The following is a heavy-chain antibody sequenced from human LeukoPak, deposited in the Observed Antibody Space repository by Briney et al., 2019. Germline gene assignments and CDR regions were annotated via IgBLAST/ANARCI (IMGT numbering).Heavy chain of an antibody. Sequence: SETLSLTCTVSGGSISNYYWSWIWQPAGKGLEWIGRVYNSGSTNYNPSLKSRVTMSVGTSKNQFSLKLRSVTAADTAVYYCARVANYRSGERLDYWGQGTLVTVSS. D-gene: IGHD4/OR15-4a*01. J-gene: IGHJ4*02. CDR2: VYNSGST. CDR3: ARVANYRSGERLDY. CDR1: GGSISNYY. V-gene: IGHV4-4*07.